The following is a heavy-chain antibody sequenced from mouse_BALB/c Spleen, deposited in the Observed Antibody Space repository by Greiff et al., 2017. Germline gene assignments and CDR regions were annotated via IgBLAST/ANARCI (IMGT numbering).Heavy chain of an antibody. V-gene: IGHV3-6*02. CDR3: ASEGTGDYFDY. CDR1: GYSITSGYY. D-gene: IGHD3-3*01. Sequence: EVKLMESGPGLVKPSQSLSLTCSVTGYSITSGYYWNWIRQFPGNKLEWMGYISYDGSNNYNPSLKNRISITRDTSKNQFFLKLNSVTTEDTATYYCASEGTGDYFDYWGQGTTLTVSS. CDR2: ISYDGSN. J-gene: IGHJ2*01.